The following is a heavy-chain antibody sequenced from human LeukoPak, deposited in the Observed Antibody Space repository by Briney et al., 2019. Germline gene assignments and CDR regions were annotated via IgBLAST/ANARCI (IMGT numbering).Heavy chain of an antibody. Sequence: GESQKFSYTASGYTFSSYWIGWVRPMPEKRLEWMGIISPDDSDTRYSPSFQGQVTISADKSISTAYLQWSSLKASDTAMYYCARLAYCSNDVCYSNYYYSMDVWGKGTTVTVSS. D-gene: IGHD2-8*01. J-gene: IGHJ6*03. V-gene: IGHV5-51*01. CDR3: ARLAYCSNDVCYSNYYYSMDV. CDR2: ISPDDSDT. CDR1: GYTFSSYW.